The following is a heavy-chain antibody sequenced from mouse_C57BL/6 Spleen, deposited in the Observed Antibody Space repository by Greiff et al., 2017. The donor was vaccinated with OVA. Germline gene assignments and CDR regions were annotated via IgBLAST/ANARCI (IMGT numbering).Heavy chain of an antibody. V-gene: IGHV1-69*01. CDR3: ARHGSSYIFDY. D-gene: IGHD1-1*01. CDR1: GYTFTSYW. CDR2: IDPSASYT. J-gene: IGHJ2*01. Sequence: QVQLQQPGAELVMPGASVKLSCKASGYTFTSYWMHWVKQRPGQGLEWIGKIDPSASYTNYNQKFKCKSTLTVDKSSNTAYMQLSSLTSEDSAVYYCARHGSSYIFDYWGQGTTLTVSS.